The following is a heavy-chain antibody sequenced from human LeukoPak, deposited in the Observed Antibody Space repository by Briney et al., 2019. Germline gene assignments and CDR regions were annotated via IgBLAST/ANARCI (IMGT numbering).Heavy chain of an antibody. CDR1: GYTFIDYA. J-gene: IGHJ3*02. CDR3: ARDSGWEVVLYASEI. CDR2: INPKSGGT. Sequence: ASLKVSCKASGYTFIDYAINWVRQAPGQGLEWMGWINPKSGGTNYAQKFEGWVTMTRDTSMSTVYMELSRLKSDDTAVYYCARDSGWEVVLYASEIWGQGTMVTVSS. V-gene: IGHV1-2*04. D-gene: IGHD1-26*01.